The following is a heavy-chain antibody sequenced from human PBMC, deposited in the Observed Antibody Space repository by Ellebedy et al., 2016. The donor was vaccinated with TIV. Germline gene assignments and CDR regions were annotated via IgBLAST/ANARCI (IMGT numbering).Heavy chain of an antibody. Sequence: DSVMGRFTISRDNTENSLYLQMNSLTVDDTAVFFCARDSGPIGRPDAFDIWGQGTMVTVSS. V-gene: IGHV3-7*01. D-gene: IGHD1-26*01. CDR3: ARDSGPIGRPDAFDI. J-gene: IGHJ3*02.